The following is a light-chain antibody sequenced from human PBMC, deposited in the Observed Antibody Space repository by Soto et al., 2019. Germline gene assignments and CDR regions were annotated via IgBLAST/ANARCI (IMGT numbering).Light chain of an antibody. V-gene: IGKV1-5*03. J-gene: IGKJ1*01. CDR1: QSISSR. Sequence: DIQMTQSPSTLSASVGDRATITCRASQSISSRLAWYQQKPGKAPKLLIYKASSLERGVPSRFSGSGSGTEFTLTISSLQPDDFATYYCQQYNSYPWTFGQGTKVEIK. CDR2: KAS. CDR3: QQYNSYPWT.